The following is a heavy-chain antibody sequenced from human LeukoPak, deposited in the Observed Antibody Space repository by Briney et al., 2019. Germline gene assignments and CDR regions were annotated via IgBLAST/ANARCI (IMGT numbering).Heavy chain of an antibody. D-gene: IGHD3-22*01. CDR3: ARAPSEIGGYYPEYFRH. CDR1: GFTFSSYW. V-gene: IGHV3-74*01. Sequence: GGSLRLSCAASGFTFSSYWMHWVRQAPGKGLEWVARIKSDGRTNYADSVKGRFTISRDNAKNTVSLQMNSLRAEDTGVYYCARAPSEIGGYYPEYFRHWGQGTLVIVSS. CDR2: IKSDGRT. J-gene: IGHJ1*01.